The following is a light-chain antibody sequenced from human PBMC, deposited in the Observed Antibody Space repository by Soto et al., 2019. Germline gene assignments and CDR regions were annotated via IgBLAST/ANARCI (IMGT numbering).Light chain of an antibody. J-gene: IGKJ1*01. V-gene: IGKV1-5*03. Sequence: DIHMTQSPATLSASGGDRVTISCRASQSISSWLAWYQQKPGKAPKLLIYKASSLESGVPSRFSGSGSGTEFTLTISSLQPDNFATYYCQQYNSYSEAFGQGTKVDIK. CDR3: QQYNSYSEA. CDR1: QSISSW. CDR2: KAS.